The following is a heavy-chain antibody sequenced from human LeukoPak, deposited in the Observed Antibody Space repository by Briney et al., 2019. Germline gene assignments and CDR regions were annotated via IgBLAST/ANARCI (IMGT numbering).Heavy chain of an antibody. Sequence: PGGSLRLSCAASGFTVSSNYMSWVRQAPGKGLEWVSVIYSGGSTYYADSVKGRFTISRDNSKNTLYLQMNSLRAEDMAVYYCAKDFLSSESHWGQGTLVTVSS. D-gene: IGHD2/OR15-2a*01. V-gene: IGHV3-53*01. CDR1: GFTVSSNY. J-gene: IGHJ4*02. CDR2: IYSGGST. CDR3: AKDFLSSESH.